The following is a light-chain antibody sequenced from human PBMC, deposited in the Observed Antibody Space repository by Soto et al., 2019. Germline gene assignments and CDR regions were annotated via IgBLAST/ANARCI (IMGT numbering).Light chain of an antibody. CDR1: SSDVGTYNL. CDR3: CSYAGSSYV. V-gene: IGLV2-23*02. J-gene: IGLJ1*01. Sequence: QSVLTQPASVSGSPGQSITISCTGSSSDVGTYNLVSWYQQHPGEAPKLMIYEVTKRSSGVSNRFSGSKSGNTASLTISGLQAEDEADYYCCSYAGSSYVFGNGTKVTVL. CDR2: EVT.